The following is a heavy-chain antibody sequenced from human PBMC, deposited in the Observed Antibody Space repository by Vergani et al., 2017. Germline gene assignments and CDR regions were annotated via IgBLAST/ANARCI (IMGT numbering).Heavy chain of an antibody. CDR1: GFSFGNYA. V-gene: IGHV3-23*01. J-gene: IGHJ4*02. Sequence: EMQLWESGGGLVKPGGSLRLSCVGSGFSFGNYAMSWVRQAPGKGLEWVAAIGGGGFGTFHADSVKGRFTVSRDNSKNTLFLQMKTLRADDTAVYFCSRGRGYSFGYSDYWGQGTLVTVSS. CDR2: IGGGGFGT. CDR3: SRGRGYSFGYSDY. D-gene: IGHD5-18*01.